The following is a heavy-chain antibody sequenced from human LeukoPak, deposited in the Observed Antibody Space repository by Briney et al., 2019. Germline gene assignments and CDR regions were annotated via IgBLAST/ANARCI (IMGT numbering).Heavy chain of an antibody. V-gene: IGHV4-59*01. D-gene: IGHD3-3*01. CDR2: IYYSGST. J-gene: IGHJ3*02. CDR1: GGSISSYH. CDR3: ARAPYDFWSGPGAFDI. Sequence: PSETLSLTCTVSGGSISSYHWSWIRQPPGKGLEWIGYIYYSGSTNYNPSLKSRVTISVDTSKNQFSLKLSSVTAADTAVYYCARAPYDFWSGPGAFDIWGQGTMVTVSS.